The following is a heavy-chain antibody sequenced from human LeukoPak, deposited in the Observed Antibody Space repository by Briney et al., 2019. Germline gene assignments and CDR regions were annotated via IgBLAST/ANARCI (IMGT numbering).Heavy chain of an antibody. CDR1: GYTFTSYA. CDR2: ISAGNGNT. Sequence: ASVKVSCKASGYTFTSYAMHWVRQAPGQRLEWMGWISAGNGNTKYSQKFQGRVTITRDTSASTAYMELSSLRSEDTAVYYCARSDSSGWQKDENFDYWGQGTLVTVSS. J-gene: IGHJ4*02. D-gene: IGHD6-19*01. V-gene: IGHV1-3*01. CDR3: ARSDSSGWQKDENFDY.